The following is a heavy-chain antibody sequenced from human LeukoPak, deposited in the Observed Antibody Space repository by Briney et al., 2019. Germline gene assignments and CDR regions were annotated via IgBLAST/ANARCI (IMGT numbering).Heavy chain of an antibody. D-gene: IGHD3-10*01. CDR3: ARHDYYGSLNWFDP. V-gene: IGHV4-39*01. CDR2: IYYSGNT. CDR1: GGSISSSSYY. J-gene: IGHJ5*02. Sequence: PSETLSLTCSVSGGSISSSSYYWGWIRQPPGKGLEWIGSIYYSGNTYNNPSLKSRVTISVDTSKNQLSLKLTSVTAADTAVYYCARHDYYGSLNWFDPWGQGTLITVSS.